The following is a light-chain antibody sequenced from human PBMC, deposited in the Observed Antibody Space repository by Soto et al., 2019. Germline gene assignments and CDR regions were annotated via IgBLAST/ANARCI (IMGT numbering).Light chain of an antibody. CDR2: GAS. CDR1: QSVNKKY. Sequence: EIVLTQSPGTLSLSPGETATLSCRASQSVNKKYLAWYQQKPGQAPRLVMYGASSRAPGLPDRFSGSGSATDFTLTISRLEPEDFALYYCHHYGSSFGGGTKVEIK. J-gene: IGKJ4*01. V-gene: IGKV3-20*01. CDR3: HHYGSS.